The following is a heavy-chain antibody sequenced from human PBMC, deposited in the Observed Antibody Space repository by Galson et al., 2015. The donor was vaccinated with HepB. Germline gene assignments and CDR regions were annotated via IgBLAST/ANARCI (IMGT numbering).Heavy chain of an antibody. CDR2: ISPNSGGT. V-gene: IGHV1-2*02. CDR3: ARSASAWYNAFDI. Sequence: VKVSCKASGYTFTGYYIHWVRQAPGQGLEWMGWISPNSGGTNYAQKFQGRVTMTRDTSISTAYMELSRLRSDDTAVYYCARSASAWYNAFDIWGQGTMVTVSS. J-gene: IGHJ3*02. D-gene: IGHD6-19*01. CDR1: GYTFTGYY.